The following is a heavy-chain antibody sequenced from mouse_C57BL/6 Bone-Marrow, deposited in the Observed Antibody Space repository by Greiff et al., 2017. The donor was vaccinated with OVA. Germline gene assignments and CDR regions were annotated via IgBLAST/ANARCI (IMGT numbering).Heavy chain of an antibody. J-gene: IGHJ2*01. V-gene: IGHV1-26*01. Sequence: EVQLKESGPELVKPGASVKISCKASGYTFTDYYMNWVKQSHGKSLEWIGDINPNNGGTSYNQKFKGKATLTVDKSSSTAYMELRSLTSEDSAVYYCARGGWSPDYWGQGTTLTVSS. CDR2: INPNNGGT. D-gene: IGHD2-3*01. CDR1: GYTFTDYY. CDR3: ARGGWSPDY.